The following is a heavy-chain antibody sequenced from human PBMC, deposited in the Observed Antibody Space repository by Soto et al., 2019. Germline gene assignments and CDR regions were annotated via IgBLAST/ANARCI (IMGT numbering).Heavy chain of an antibody. CDR1: GFTFSNFG. D-gene: IGHD2-15*01. CDR3: AKGSEVARQELDY. CDR2: KSSDGSDK. Sequence: QVQLVESGGGVVQPGRSLRLSCAASGFTFSNFGMHWVRQAPGKGLEWVAVKSSDGSDKYYSDSVKGRFTISRDNSKNTLFLQMNSLRVEDTAVYYCAKGSEVARQELDYWGQGTLVTVSS. V-gene: IGHV3-30*18. J-gene: IGHJ4*02.